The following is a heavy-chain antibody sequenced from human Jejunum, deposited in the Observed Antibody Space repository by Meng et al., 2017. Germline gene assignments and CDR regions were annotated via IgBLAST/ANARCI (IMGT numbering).Heavy chain of an antibody. D-gene: IGHD1-26*01. CDR1: GYSFTKCW. J-gene: IGHJ4*02. CDR2: IYPGDSDT. Sequence: GESLKISCKTSGYSFTKCWIGWVRQMSGGGLEWMGIIYPGDSDTRYSPSFRGLVTISTDYYTSTAYLQWASLEASDTAMYYCARATSGVSDPSNFDFWGQGTLVTVSS. CDR3: ARATSGVSDPSNFDF. V-gene: IGHV5-51*01.